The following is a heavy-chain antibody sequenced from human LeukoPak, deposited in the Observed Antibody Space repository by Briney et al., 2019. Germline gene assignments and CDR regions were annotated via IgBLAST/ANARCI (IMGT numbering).Heavy chain of an antibody. CDR1: GGSISSSSYY. CDR2: INHSGST. CDR3: ARGVRARWFDP. Sequence: SETLSLTCTVSGGSISSSSYYWSWIRQPPGKGLEWIGEINHSGSTNYNPSLKSRVTISVDTSKNQFSLKLSSVTAADTAVYYCARGVRARWFDPWGQGTLVTVSS. D-gene: IGHD3-16*02. J-gene: IGHJ5*02. V-gene: IGHV4-39*07.